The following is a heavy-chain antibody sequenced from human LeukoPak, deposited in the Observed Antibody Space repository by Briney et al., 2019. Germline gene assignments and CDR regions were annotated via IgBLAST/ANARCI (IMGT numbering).Heavy chain of an antibody. J-gene: IGHJ6*02. CDR2: VYYSGST. D-gene: IGHD6-25*01. CDR3: ASRGYTYYGMDV. V-gene: IGHV4-59*12. CDR1: GGSISSYY. Sequence: SETLPLTCTVSGGSISSYYWSWIRQPPGKGLEWIGYVYYSGSTNYNPSLKSRVTISVDTSKSQFSLKLSSVTAADTAVYYCASRGYTYYGMDVWGQGTTVTVSS.